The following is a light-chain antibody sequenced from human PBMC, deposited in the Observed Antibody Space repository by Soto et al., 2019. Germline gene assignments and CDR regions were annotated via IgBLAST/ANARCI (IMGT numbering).Light chain of an antibody. V-gene: IGKV3-20*01. CDR1: QSVSSNY. CDR2: GAS. J-gene: IGKJ1*01. CDR3: QQYDTSPRT. Sequence: EVMLTQSPGTLSLSPGERATLSCRASQSVSSNYLAWYQQKSGQAPRLLIYGASNRATGIPDRFSGSGSGTDFPLTIRRLEPEDFAVYYCQQYDTSPRTFGPGTKVEFK.